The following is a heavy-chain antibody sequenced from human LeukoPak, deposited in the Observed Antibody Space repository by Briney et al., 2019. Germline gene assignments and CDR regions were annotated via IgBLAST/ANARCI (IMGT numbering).Heavy chain of an antibody. Sequence: ASVKVSCKASGYTFNRYAMNWVRQAPGQGLEWMGWINTNTGNPTYAQGFTGRFAFSLDTSVSTAYLQISSLKAEDTAVYYCASTIGVAMGNWFDPWGQGTLVTVSS. CDR2: INTNTGNP. CDR1: GYTFNRYA. CDR3: ASTIGVAMGNWFDP. V-gene: IGHV7-4-1*02. D-gene: IGHD3-3*01. J-gene: IGHJ5*02.